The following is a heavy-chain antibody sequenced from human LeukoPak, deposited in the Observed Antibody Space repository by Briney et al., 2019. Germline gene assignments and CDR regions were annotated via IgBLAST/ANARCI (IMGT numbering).Heavy chain of an antibody. D-gene: IGHD3-3*02. CDR2: VKNDGTYR. CDR3: VGDDDIYGFDY. V-gene: IGHV3-74*01. J-gene: IGHJ4*02. Sequence: GGSLRLSCAAPGFIFSRHWMHWIRQAPGGGLVCVARVKNDGTYRDYAGSVKGRFTISRDNAKNTLYLQMNSLRVEDTARYYCVGDDDIYGFDYWGQGTVVTVSS. CDR1: GFIFSRHW.